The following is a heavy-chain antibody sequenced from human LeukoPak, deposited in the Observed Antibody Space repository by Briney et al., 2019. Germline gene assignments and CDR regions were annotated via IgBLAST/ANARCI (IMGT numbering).Heavy chain of an antibody. CDR3: ARDLLSDYYDSSDN. CDR1: GFTVSSNY. CDR2: IYSGGST. V-gene: IGHV3-53*01. J-gene: IGHJ4*02. D-gene: IGHD3-22*01. Sequence: GGSLRLSCAASGFTVSSNYMSWVRQAPGKGLEWVSVIYSGGSTYYADSVKGRFTISRDNSKNTLYLQMNSLRAEDTAVYYGARDLLSDYYDSSDNWGQGTLVTVSS.